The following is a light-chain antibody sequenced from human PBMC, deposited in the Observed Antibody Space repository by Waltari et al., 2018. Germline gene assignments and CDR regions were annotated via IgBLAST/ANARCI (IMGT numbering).Light chain of an antibody. CDR1: FGGNA. J-gene: IGLJ2*01. CDR3: SVWDDSLNGQVQ. V-gene: IGLV1-44*01. CDR2: SKN. Sequence: QSLLTQPPSASGTPGQRVTISCSGDFGGNAVSWYQQLPGAAPQLLVHSKNKRAPGVPDGFSSSNSGTSASLAIRGLQSADEGDYYCSVWDDSLNGQVQFGGGTKLTV.